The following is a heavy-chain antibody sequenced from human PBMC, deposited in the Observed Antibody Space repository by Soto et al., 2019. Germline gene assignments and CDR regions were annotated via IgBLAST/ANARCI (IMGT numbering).Heavy chain of an antibody. V-gene: IGHV3-9*01. Sequence: EVQLVESGGGLVQPGRSLRLSCAASGFTFDDYAMHWVRQAPGKGLEWVSGISWNSGSIGYADSVKDRFTISRDNAKNSLYLQMNSLRAEDTALYYCATFRTVDYWGQGTLVTVSS. CDR2: ISWNSGSI. CDR1: GFTFDDYA. J-gene: IGHJ4*02. CDR3: ATFRTVDY.